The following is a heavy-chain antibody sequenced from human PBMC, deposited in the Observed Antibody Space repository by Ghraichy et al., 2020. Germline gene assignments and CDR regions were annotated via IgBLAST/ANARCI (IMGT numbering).Heavy chain of an antibody. V-gene: IGHV3-21*01. D-gene: IGHD1-26*01. Sequence: GGSLRLSCAASGFIFSSYNINWVRQAPGKGLEWVSSISSSGRYTYYADSMKGRFTVSRDNTKNSLYLQMNSLRAEDTAVYFCARDTTVVETTSNTFNIWGQGTMVTVSS. J-gene: IGHJ3*02. CDR3: ARDTTVVETTSNTFNI. CDR2: ISSSGRYT. CDR1: GFIFSSYN.